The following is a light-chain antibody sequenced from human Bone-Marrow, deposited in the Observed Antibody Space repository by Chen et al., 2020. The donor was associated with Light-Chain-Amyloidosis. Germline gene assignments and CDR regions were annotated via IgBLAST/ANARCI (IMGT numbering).Light chain of an antibody. V-gene: IGKV1-5*03. CDR3: QQYSRFLT. CDR1: ENINVW. CDR2: KGS. J-gene: IGKJ4*01. Sequence: DVQLTQSPSTLSASIGDRVTITCRASENINVWLTWYQHKPGKAPKLLIYKGSTLESGVPARFSGSGSGTEFTLTSSRLQSEDFATYYCQQYSRFLTFGGGTKVEV.